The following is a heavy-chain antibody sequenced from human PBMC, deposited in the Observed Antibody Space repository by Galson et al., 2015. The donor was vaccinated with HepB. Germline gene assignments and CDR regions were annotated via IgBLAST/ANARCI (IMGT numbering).Heavy chain of an antibody. CDR2: IVVGSGNT. V-gene: IGHV1-58*02. J-gene: IGHJ3*02. CDR1: GFTFTSSA. D-gene: IGHD4-23*01. Sequence: SVKVSCKASGFTFTSSAMQWVRQARGQRLEWIGWIVVGSGNTNYAQKFQERVTITRDMSTSTAYMELSSLRSEDTAVYYCAAESSSMSYGGNYYDAFDIWGQGTMVTVSS. CDR3: AAESSSMSYGGNYYDAFDI.